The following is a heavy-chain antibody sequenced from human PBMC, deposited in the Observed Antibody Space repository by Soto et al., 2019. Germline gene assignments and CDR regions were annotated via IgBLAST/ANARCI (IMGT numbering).Heavy chain of an antibody. CDR2: IDPSDSQT. CDR3: ARQIYDSDTGPNFQYYFDS. J-gene: IGHJ4*02. V-gene: IGHV5-10-1*01. D-gene: IGHD3-22*01. CDR1: GSSFAGYW. Sequence: GESLKISCKGSGSSFAGYWSTWVRQKPGKGLEWMGRIDPSDSQTYYSPSFRGHVNISVTKSITTVFLQWSSLRASDTARYYCARQIYDSDTGPNFQYYFDSWGQGTPVTVSS.